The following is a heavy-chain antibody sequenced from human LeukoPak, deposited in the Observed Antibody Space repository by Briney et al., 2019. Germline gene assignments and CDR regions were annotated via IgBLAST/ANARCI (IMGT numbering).Heavy chain of an antibody. CDR3: TRDLSSYNTSGDISGY. V-gene: IGHV3-49*05. CDR1: GFTFGDYA. Sequence: KTGGSLRLSCATSGFTFGDYAMSWFRQAPGEGLEWVGFIRTKAYGGTTEYAASVKGRFTISRDDSKTTAYLQIDSFRIEDTAVYYWTRDLSSYNTSGDISGYWGQGTLVTVSS. D-gene: IGHD3-22*01. CDR2: IRTKAYGGTT. J-gene: IGHJ4*02.